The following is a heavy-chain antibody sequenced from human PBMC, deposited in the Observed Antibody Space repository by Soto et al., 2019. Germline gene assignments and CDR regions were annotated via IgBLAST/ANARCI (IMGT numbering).Heavy chain of an antibody. CDR1: GFTFSHYV. V-gene: IGHV3-30*03. J-gene: IGHJ4*02. CDR3: AFGSSDYYYFDF. D-gene: IGHD3-22*01. CDR2: ISYEGSSE. Sequence: QVHLVESGGGVVQPGRSLSLSCAASGFTFSHYVMHWVRQAPGKGLEWVALISYEGSSEYYAASVKGRFTFSRDSSKYMLYLQMNSLRADDTSVYYCAFGSSDYYYFDFWGQGTLVTVSS.